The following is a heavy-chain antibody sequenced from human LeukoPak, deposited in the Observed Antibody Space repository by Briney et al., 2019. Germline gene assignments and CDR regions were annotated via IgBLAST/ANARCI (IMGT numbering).Heavy chain of an antibody. J-gene: IGHJ6*03. V-gene: IGHV3-30*04. CDR1: GFTLADHA. CDR2: ISYDGSNK. D-gene: IGHD6-13*01. Sequence: GGSLRLSCIASGFTLADHAMSWVRQAPGKGLEWVAVISYDGSNKYYADSVKGRFTISRDNSKNTLYLQMNSLRAEDTAVYYCAKASSSWYVDYYYYMDVWGKGTTVTVSS. CDR3: AKASSSWYVDYYYYMDV.